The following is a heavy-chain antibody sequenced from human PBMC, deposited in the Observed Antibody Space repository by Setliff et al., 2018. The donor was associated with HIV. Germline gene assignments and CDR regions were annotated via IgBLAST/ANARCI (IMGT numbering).Heavy chain of an antibody. CDR3: ARDGASGSGYYWADY. D-gene: IGHD3-3*01. CDR2: IIPSGGST. Sequence: ASVKVSCKSSAGSFSIFAINWVRQAPGQGLEWMGAIIPSGGSTGYAEKFQARVTLTRDTSTSTVYMELSGLREEDTAVYYCARDGASGSGYYWADYWGQGTLVTVSS. CDR1: AGSFSIFA. J-gene: IGHJ4*02. V-gene: IGHV1-46*01.